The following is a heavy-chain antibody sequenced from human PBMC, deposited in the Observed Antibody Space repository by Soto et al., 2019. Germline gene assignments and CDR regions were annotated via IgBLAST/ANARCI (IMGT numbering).Heavy chain of an antibody. CDR3: AREVSYQLLLGDRLNWFDP. Sequence: QVQLQESGPGLVKPSQTLSLTCTVSGGSISSGGYYWSWIRQHPGKGLEWIGYIYYSGSTYYNPSLKSRVTISVDTSKNQFSLKLSSVTAADTAVYYCAREVSYQLLLGDRLNWFDPWGQGTLVTVSS. V-gene: IGHV4-31*03. CDR1: GGSISSGGYY. J-gene: IGHJ5*02. D-gene: IGHD2-2*01. CDR2: IYYSGST.